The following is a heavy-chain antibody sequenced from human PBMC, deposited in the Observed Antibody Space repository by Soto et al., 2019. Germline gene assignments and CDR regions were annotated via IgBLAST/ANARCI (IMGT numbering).Heavy chain of an antibody. CDR2: ISYDGSNK. V-gene: IGHV3-30-3*01. CDR3: ARVGQLWWVDY. CDR1: GFTFSSYV. D-gene: IGHD5-18*01. J-gene: IGHJ4*02. Sequence: QVQLVESGGGVVQPGRSLRLSCAASGFTFSSYVMHWVRQAPGKGLEWVAVISYDGSNKYYADSVKGRFSISRDNSKNTLYLQMNSLRAEDTAVYYGARVGQLWWVDYWGQGTLVTVSS.